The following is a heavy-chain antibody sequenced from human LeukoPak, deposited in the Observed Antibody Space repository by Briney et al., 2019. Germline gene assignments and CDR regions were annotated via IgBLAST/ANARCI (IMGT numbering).Heavy chain of an antibody. V-gene: IGHV4-59*01. D-gene: IGHD6-19*01. CDR1: GDSISSYY. Sequence: SETLSLTCTVSGDSISSYYWSWIRQPPGKGLEWIGYIYYTGSTDYNPSLKSRVTISVDTSKNQFSLKLTSVTAADTAVYYCARDSSGWYRWFDPWGQGTLVTVSS. CDR3: ARDSSGWYRWFDP. J-gene: IGHJ5*02. CDR2: IYYTGST.